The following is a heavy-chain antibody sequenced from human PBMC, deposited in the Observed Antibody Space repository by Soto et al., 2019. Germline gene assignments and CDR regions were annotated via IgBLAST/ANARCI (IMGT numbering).Heavy chain of an antibody. V-gene: IGHV3-74*01. D-gene: IGHD2-15*01. CDR3: ARGDCVGGTCYSLAGSFYYYMDV. CDR1: GFTFSNYW. J-gene: IGHJ6*03. Sequence: EVQLVESGGGLVQPGGSLRLSCAASGFTFSNYWMYWVHQAPGKGLVWVSRINSDGSVSSYADSVKGRLTISRDNVKTTLYLQMDSLRAEDTAVYYCARGDCVGGTCYSLAGSFYYYMDVWGKGTTVTVFS. CDR2: INSDGSVS.